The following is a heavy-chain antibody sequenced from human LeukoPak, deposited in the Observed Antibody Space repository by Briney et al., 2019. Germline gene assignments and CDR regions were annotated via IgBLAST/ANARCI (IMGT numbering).Heavy chain of an antibody. CDR2: VGNDEKTI. J-gene: IGHJ4*02. Sequence: GGSLRLSCVASGFTFTGHSMHWVRQAPGKGLEWVAVVGNDEKTIFYADSLKGRFTDSRDNSKNTVYIQMISLRDEDTAVYYCAREKQLGGTPFDYWGQGSLVTVSS. CDR1: GFTFTGHS. V-gene: IGHV3-30*04. D-gene: IGHD1-26*01. CDR3: AREKQLGGTPFDY.